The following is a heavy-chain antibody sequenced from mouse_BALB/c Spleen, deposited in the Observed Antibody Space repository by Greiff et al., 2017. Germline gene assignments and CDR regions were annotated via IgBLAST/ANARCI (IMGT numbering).Heavy chain of an antibody. V-gene: IGHV5-4*02. Sequence: EVKLMESGGGLVKPGGSLKLSCAASGFTFSDYYMYWVRQTPEKRLEWVATISDGGSYTYYPDSVKGRFTISRDNAKNNLYLQMSSLKSEDTAMYYCARDLTYYGSWFAYWGQGTLVTVSA. CDR2: ISDGGSYT. J-gene: IGHJ3*01. D-gene: IGHD2-9*01. CDR1: GFTFSDYY. CDR3: ARDLTYYGSWFAY.